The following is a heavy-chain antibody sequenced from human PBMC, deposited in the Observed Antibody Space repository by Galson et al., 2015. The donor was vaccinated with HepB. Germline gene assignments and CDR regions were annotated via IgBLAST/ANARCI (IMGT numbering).Heavy chain of an antibody. J-gene: IGHJ4*02. V-gene: IGHV1-18*01. CDR2: ISGYSGSA. Sequence: QSGAEVKKPGASVKVSCKASGYTFSSYSITWVGQAPGQGLEWMGWISGYSGSADYAKRFQGRVTMTTDTSSRTAYMEVRSLRSDDTAMYYCARGGLATVGGPTFDSWGQGTLVTVSS. CDR3: ARGGLATVGGPTFDS. CDR1: GYTFSSYS. D-gene: IGHD5-24*01.